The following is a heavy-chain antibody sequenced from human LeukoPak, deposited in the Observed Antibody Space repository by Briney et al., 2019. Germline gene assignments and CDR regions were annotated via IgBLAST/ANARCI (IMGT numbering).Heavy chain of an antibody. D-gene: IGHD4-17*01. J-gene: IGHJ4*02. CDR2: ISGGGETT. CDR1: GFTFNNYA. V-gene: IGHV3-23*01. CDR3: ARDYADYVGYFFFDY. Sequence: GGSLRLSCAASGFTFNNYAMNWVRHAPWKGLELVSSISGGGETTYYAVSAKGRFTISRDNSQNTLYLQMNSLRAEDTAVYYCARDYADYVGYFFFDYWGQGTLVTVSS.